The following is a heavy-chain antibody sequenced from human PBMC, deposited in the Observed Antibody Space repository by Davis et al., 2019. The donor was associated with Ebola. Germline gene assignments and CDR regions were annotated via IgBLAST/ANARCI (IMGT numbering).Heavy chain of an antibody. Sequence: MPGGSLRPSCPVPGGSTSSYYWSWIRQPPGKGLEWNGYTYYSGSTNYNPSLKSRVTISVDTSKNQFSLKLSSVTAADMAVYYCARGGEWELSYYFDYWGQGTLVTVSS. V-gene: IGHV4-59*01. CDR3: ARGGEWELSYYFDY. D-gene: IGHD1-26*01. CDR1: GGSTSSYY. CDR2: TYYSGST. J-gene: IGHJ4*02.